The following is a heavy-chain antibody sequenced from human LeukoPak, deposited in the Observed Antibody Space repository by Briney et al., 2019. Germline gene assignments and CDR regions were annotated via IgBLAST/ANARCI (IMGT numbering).Heavy chain of an antibody. CDR3: GRLKFGDLYLPVDF. Sequence: GGSLRLSCAASGFTFSTYSMTWVRQAPGKGLEWVSSISSSSSYIHYADSVKGRFTISRDNAKNSLSLQVDSLRAEDTSVYYCGRLKFGDLYLPVDFWGQGILVTVSS. J-gene: IGHJ4*02. CDR2: ISSSSSYI. D-gene: IGHD3-10*01. V-gene: IGHV3-21*01. CDR1: GFTFSTYS.